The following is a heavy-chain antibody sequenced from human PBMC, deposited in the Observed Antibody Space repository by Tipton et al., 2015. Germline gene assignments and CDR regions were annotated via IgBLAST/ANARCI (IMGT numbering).Heavy chain of an antibody. J-gene: IGHJ4*02. CDR1: GFSFSSYS. CDR3: ARRSYDSIGYYPEPFDS. D-gene: IGHD3-22*01. Sequence: GSLRLSCVASGFSFSSYSMSWVRQAPGKGLEWVSNITSGSSTTYYADSVKGRFTISRDNAKNSLYLQMSSLRAEDTAVYYCARRSYDSIGYYPEPFDSWGQGTLVTVSS. V-gene: IGHV3-48*01. CDR2: ITSGSSTT.